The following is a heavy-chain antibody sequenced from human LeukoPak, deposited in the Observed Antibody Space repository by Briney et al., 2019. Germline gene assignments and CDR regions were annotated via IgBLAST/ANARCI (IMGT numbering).Heavy chain of an antibody. Sequence: GGSLRLSCAASGFTFSSYGMHWVRQAPGKGLEWVAVISYDGSNKYYADSVKGRFTTSRDNSKNTLYLQMNSLRVEDTAVYYCAKETYVWGSYRYQASFDYWGQGTLVTVSS. CDR2: ISYDGSNK. D-gene: IGHD3-16*02. CDR3: AKETYVWGSYRYQASFDY. V-gene: IGHV3-30*18. J-gene: IGHJ4*02. CDR1: GFTFSSYG.